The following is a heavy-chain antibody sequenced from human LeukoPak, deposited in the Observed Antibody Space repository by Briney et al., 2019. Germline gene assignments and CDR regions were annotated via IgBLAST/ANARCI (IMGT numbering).Heavy chain of an antibody. Sequence: GGSLSRCCAASGFTFRTLAMNWVRQAPGRGLEWVSTISDNGRSTHYADSVKGRFTISRDNSKNTLDLQMNSLKAEDTAIYYCAKDVRPGGGGMDVCGQGTTVTVSS. J-gene: IGHJ6*02. CDR1: GFTFRTLA. CDR3: AKDVRPGGGGMDV. D-gene: IGHD3-10*02. CDR2: ISDNGRST. V-gene: IGHV3-23*01.